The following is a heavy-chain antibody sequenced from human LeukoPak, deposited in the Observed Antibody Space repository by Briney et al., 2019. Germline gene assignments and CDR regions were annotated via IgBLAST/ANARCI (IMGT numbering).Heavy chain of an antibody. CDR1: GFTFSSYG. J-gene: IGHJ6*02. CDR2: IWYDGSNK. D-gene: IGHD3-10*01. Sequence: GGSLRLSCAASGFTFSSYGMHWVRQAPGKGLEWVAVIWYDGSNKYYADSVKGRLTISRDNSKNTLYLQMNSLRAEDTAVYYCARDPYGGSGFYYYYGMDVWGQGTTVTVSS. CDR3: ARDPYGGSGFYYYYGMDV. V-gene: IGHV3-33*01.